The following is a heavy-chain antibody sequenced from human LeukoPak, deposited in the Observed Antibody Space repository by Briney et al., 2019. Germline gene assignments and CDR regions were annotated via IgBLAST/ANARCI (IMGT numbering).Heavy chain of an antibody. D-gene: IGHD3-10*01. J-gene: IGHJ6*04. CDR2: IYYSGST. V-gene: IGHV4-59*01. CDR3: ARYPYGSGPYGMDV. CDR1: GGSTSSYY. Sequence: SETLSLTCTVSGGSTSSYYWSWIRQPPGKGLEWIGYIYYSGSTNYNPSLKSRVTISVDTSKNQFSLKLSSVTAADTAVYYCARYPYGSGPYGMDVWGKGTTVTVSP.